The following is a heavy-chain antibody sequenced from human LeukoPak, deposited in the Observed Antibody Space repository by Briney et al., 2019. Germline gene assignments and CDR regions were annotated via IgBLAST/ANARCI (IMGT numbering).Heavy chain of an antibody. CDR1: GYTFTSYV. CDR2: ISAYNGNT. J-gene: IGHJ4*02. V-gene: IGHV1-18*01. D-gene: IGHD4-17*01. Sequence: EASVKVSCKASGYTFTSYVISWVRQAPGQGLEWMGWISAYNGNTNYAQKLQGRVTITTDTSTSTAYMELRSLRSDDTAVYYCARDRPGDYAENHYFDYWGQGTLVTVSS. CDR3: ARDRPGDYAENHYFDY.